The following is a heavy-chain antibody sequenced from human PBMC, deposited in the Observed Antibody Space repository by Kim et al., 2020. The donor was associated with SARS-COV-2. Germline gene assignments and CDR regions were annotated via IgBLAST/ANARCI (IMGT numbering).Heavy chain of an antibody. J-gene: IGHJ4*02. D-gene: IGHD3-22*01. V-gene: IGHV4-34*01. CDR2: INHSGST. CDR1: GGSFSGYY. CDR3: ARGAWGSSGYPPDY. Sequence: SETLSLTCAVYGGSFSGYYWSWIRQPPGKGLEWIGEINHSGSTNYNPSLKSRVTISVDTSKNQFSLKLSSVTAADTAVYYCARGAWGSSGYPPDYWGQGTLVTVSS.